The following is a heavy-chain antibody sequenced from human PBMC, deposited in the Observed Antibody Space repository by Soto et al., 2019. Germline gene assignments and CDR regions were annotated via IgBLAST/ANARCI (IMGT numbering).Heavy chain of an antibody. CDR2: ISYDGSNK. J-gene: IGHJ4*02. CDR3: AKDGAGYCSGGSCYSFDY. CDR1: GFTFSSYG. Sequence: QVQLVESGGGVVQPGRSLRLSCAASGFTFSSYGMHWVRQAPGKGLEWVAVISYDGSNKYYADSVKGRFTISRDNSKNTLYLQRNSLRAEDTAVYYCAKDGAGYCSGGSCYSFDYWGQGTLVTVSS. V-gene: IGHV3-30*18. D-gene: IGHD2-15*01.